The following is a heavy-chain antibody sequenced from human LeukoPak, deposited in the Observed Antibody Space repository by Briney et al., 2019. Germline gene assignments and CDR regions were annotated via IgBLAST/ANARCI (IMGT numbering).Heavy chain of an antibody. Sequence: KPSETLSLTCTVSGGSITSYYWSWIRQPPGKGLEWIGYIYYSGSTNYNPSLKSRVTISVDTSKNQFSLKLSSVTAADTAVYYCARAVETVAYYFDYWGQGTLVTVSS. J-gene: IGHJ4*02. CDR3: ARAVETVAYYFDY. D-gene: IGHD4-17*01. CDR2: IYYSGST. CDR1: GGSITSYY. V-gene: IGHV4-59*01.